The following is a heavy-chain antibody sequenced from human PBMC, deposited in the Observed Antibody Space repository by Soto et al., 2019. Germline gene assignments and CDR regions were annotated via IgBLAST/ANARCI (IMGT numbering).Heavy chain of an antibody. J-gene: IGHJ3*02. CDR3: AKARMGSSSFFLDAFDI. CDR1: GFTFSNYA. V-gene: IGHV3-23*01. CDR2: ISGSGGIT. Sequence: GGSLRLSCAASGFTFSNYAMSWVRQAPGKGLEWVSVISGSGGITYYADSVKGRFTISRDNSKNTLYLQMNSLRAEDTAIYYCAKARMGSSSFFLDAFDIWGQGTMVTVSS. D-gene: IGHD6-6*01.